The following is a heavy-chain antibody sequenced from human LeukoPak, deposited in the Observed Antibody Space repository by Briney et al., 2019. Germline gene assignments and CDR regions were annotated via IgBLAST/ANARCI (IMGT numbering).Heavy chain of an antibody. J-gene: IGHJ4*02. CDR2: IDNDGGT. Sequence: GGSLRLSCVASGFTFINYDMHWVRQAPGKGLVWVSRIDNDGGTSYADSVKGRFTITRDNAKNTLYLQMNSLRAEDTALYYCARDLNYNLDFWGQGTLVTVSS. D-gene: IGHD5-24*01. CDR3: ARDLNYNLDF. CDR1: GFTFINYD. V-gene: IGHV3-74*01.